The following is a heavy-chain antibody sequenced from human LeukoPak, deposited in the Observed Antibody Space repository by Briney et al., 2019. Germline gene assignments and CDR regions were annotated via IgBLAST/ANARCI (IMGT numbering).Heavy chain of an antibody. CDR3: AKGGRFGYNYGYLDY. J-gene: IGHJ4*02. Sequence: PGGSLRPSCVASGFTFSNYAMTWVRQAPGKGLEWVSAISGSGGSTYYADSVEGRFTISRDNSKNTVYLQMNSLRAEDTAVLYCAKGGRFGYNYGYLDYWGQGTLVTVSS. CDR2: ISGSGGST. CDR1: GFTFSNYA. V-gene: IGHV3-23*01. D-gene: IGHD5-18*01.